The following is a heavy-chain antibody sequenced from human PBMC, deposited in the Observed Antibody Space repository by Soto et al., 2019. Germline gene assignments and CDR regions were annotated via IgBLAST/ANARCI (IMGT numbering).Heavy chain of an antibody. J-gene: IGHJ3*02. D-gene: IGHD4-17*01. CDR3: AKVRPDYGASGAFDI. CDR1: GFTFSSYA. Sequence: GGSLRLSCAASGFTFSSYAMSWVRQAPGKGLEWVSAISGSGGSTYYADSEKGRFTISRDNSKNPLYRQMNSLRAEDTAVYYCAKVRPDYGASGAFDIWGQGTMVTVSS. V-gene: IGHV3-23*01. CDR2: ISGSGGST.